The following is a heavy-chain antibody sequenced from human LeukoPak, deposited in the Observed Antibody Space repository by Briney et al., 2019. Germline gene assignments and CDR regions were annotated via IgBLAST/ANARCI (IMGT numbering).Heavy chain of an antibody. D-gene: IGHD3-10*01. V-gene: IGHV4-61*01. CDR1: GGSVSSGSYY. CDR3: ARDAHMVRVKD. J-gene: IGHJ4*02. CDR2: IYYSGST. Sequence: SETLSLTCTVSGGSVSSGSYYWSWIRQPPEKGLEWIGYIYYSGSTNYNPSLKSRVTISVDTSKNQFSLKLSSVTAADTAVYYCARDAHMVRVKDWGQGTLVTVSS.